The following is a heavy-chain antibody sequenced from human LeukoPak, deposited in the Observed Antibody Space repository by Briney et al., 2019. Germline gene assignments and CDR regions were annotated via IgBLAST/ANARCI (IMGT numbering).Heavy chain of an antibody. J-gene: IGHJ3*02. Sequence: ASVKVSCKASGYTFTGYYMHWVRQAPGQGLEWMGWINPNSGGTNYAQKFQGRVTMTRDTSISTAYMELSRLRSDVTAVYYCARELDYVWGSYRIDAFDIWGQGTMVTVSS. CDR2: INPNSGGT. CDR3: ARELDYVWGSYRIDAFDI. V-gene: IGHV1-2*02. D-gene: IGHD3-16*02. CDR1: GYTFTGYY.